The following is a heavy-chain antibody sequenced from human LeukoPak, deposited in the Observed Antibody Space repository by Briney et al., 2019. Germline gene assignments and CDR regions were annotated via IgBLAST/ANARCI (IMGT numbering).Heavy chain of an antibody. J-gene: IGHJ4*02. CDR3: AVDWYDSSGYGTFDC. CDR2: ITGSGGNT. Sequence: GGSLRLSCAASGFSFSSYGMSWVRQGPGKGLEWVSTITGSGGNTDYADSVKGRFTISRDNSKNTLYLQMHSLRAKDTAVYYCAVDWYDSSGYGTFDCWGQGTLVTVSS. V-gene: IGHV3-23*01. CDR1: GFSFSSYG. D-gene: IGHD3-22*01.